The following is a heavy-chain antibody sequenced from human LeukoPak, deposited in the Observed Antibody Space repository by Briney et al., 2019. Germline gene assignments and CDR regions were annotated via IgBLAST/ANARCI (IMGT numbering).Heavy chain of an antibody. CDR2: IYSGGST. Sequence: GGSLRLSCAASGFTVSSNYMSWVRQAPGKGLEWVSVIYSGGSTYYADTVKGRFTISRDNSKNTLYLQMNSLRAEDTAVYYCARDPGYGDYESFDYWGQGTLVTVSS. D-gene: IGHD4-17*01. CDR3: ARDPGYGDYESFDY. CDR1: GFTVSSNY. V-gene: IGHV3-66*02. J-gene: IGHJ4*02.